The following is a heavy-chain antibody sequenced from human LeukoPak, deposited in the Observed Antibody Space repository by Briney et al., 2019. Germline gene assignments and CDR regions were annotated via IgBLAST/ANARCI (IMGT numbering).Heavy chain of an antibody. J-gene: IGHJ4*02. CDR1: GGSISSSSYY. Sequence: SETLSLTCTVSGGSISSSSYYWGWIRQPPEKGLEWIGSIYYSGSTYYNPSLKSRVTISVDTSKNQFSLKLSSVTAAETAVYYCARGDCSGGSCYLFDYWGQGALVTVSS. CDR3: ARGDCSGGSCYLFDY. V-gene: IGHV4-39*01. CDR2: IYYSGST. D-gene: IGHD2-15*01.